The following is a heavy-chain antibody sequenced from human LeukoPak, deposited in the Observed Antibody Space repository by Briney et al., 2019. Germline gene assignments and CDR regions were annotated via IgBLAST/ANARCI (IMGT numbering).Heavy chain of an antibody. V-gene: IGHV1-69*13. CDR2: IMPIFVTA. CDR3: ARDPLGHYFGESGDYEDY. J-gene: IGHJ4*02. CDR1: GETFNSYD. Sequence: ASVKVSCKASGETFNSYDISWGRQALGERLGWMGGIMPIFVTANYAQKFQDRVTITADESTSTVYMELSSLRSEDTAVYYCARDPLGHYFGESGDYEDYWGQGTLVTVSS. D-gene: IGHD3-3*01.